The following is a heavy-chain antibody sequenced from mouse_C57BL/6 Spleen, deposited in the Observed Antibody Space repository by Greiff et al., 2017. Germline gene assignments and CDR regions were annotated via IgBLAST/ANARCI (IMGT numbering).Heavy chain of an antibody. V-gene: IGHV1-53*01. J-gene: IGHJ3*01. Sequence: QVQLQQPGTELVKPGASVTLSCKASGYTFTSYWMHWVKQRPGQGLEWIGNINPSNGGTNYNEKFKTKATLTVDKSSSKAYMHLSSLTSEDSAVYYCARSYDYGSRWFAYWGQGTLVTVSA. D-gene: IGHD1-1*01. CDR2: INPSNGGT. CDR1: GYTFTSYW. CDR3: ARSYDYGSRWFAY.